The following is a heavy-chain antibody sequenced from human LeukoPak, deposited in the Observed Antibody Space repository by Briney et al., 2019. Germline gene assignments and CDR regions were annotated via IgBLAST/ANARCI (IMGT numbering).Heavy chain of an antibody. Sequence: GGSLRLSCAASGFTFSSYAMSWVRQAPGKGLEWVSAISGSGGSTYYADSVKGRFTISRDNSKNTLYLQMNSLRAEDTAVYYCVTLDGRRDGYNYDYWGQGTLVTVSS. CDR1: GFTFSSYA. CDR2: ISGSGGST. J-gene: IGHJ4*02. V-gene: IGHV3-23*01. CDR3: VTLDGRRDGYNYDY. D-gene: IGHD5-24*01.